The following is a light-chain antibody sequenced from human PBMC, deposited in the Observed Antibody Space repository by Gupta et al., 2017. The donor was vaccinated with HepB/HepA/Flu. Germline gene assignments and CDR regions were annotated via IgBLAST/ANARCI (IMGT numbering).Light chain of an antibody. CDR3: QQYNSYPYT. CDR2: KAT. CDR1: QSISSW. V-gene: IGKV1-5*03. Sequence: TLSASIGDRVTVTCRASQSISSWLAWYQQKPGRAPNLLIYKATTLQTGVPSRFSGSGSGTEFTLTISSLQPADFAAYYCQQYNSYPYTFGQGTKLGIK. J-gene: IGKJ2*01.